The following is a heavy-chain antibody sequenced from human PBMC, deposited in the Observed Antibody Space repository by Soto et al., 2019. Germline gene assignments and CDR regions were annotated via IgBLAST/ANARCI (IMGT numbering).Heavy chain of an antibody. Sequence: GASVKVSCKASGYTFTSYYMHWVRQAPGQGLEWMGIINPSGGSTSCAQKFQGRVTMTRDTSTSTVYMELSSLRSEDTAVYYCAKTDYDYVSLGSCWGLAFEIWGQGTMVTVSS. D-gene: IGHD3-16*01. CDR3: AKTDYDYVSLGSCWGLAFEI. CDR2: INPSGGST. J-gene: IGHJ3*02. CDR1: GYTFTSYY. V-gene: IGHV1-46*03.